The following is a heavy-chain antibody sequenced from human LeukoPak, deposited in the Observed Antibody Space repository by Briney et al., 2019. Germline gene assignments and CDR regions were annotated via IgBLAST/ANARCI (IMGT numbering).Heavy chain of an antibody. J-gene: IGHJ4*02. CDR3: ARHWGYSGYDQLYFDY. D-gene: IGHD5-12*01. CDR2: IDPSDSYT. CDR1: GYRFTSYW. Sequence: GESLRISCKGSGYRFTSYWISWVRPMPGKGLGWMGRIDPSDSYTNYSPSFQGHVTISADKSISTAYLQWSSLKASDTAMYYCARHWGYSGYDQLYFDYWGQGTLVTVSS. V-gene: IGHV5-10-1*01.